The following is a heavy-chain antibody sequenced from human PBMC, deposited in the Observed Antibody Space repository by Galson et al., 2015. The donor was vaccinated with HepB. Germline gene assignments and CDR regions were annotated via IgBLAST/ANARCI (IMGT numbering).Heavy chain of an antibody. CDR2: ISGSGRTSI. Sequence: SLRLSCAAFRFTFSDYDMSWIRQAPGKGLEWVSYISGSGRTSIFYADSVKGRFTISRDNAKNSLYLQMTSLRAEDTAVYYCARATLTWFDPWGQGTLVTVSS. CDR1: RFTFSDYD. CDR3: ARATLTWFDP. J-gene: IGHJ5*02. D-gene: IGHD2/OR15-2a*01. V-gene: IGHV3-11*01.